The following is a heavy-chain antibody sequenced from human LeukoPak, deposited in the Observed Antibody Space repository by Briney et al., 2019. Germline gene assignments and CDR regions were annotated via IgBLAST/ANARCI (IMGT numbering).Heavy chain of an antibody. V-gene: IGHV3-21*01. CDR2: IYSGGENM. CDR1: GFTFDSYR. D-gene: IGHD1-26*01. J-gene: IGHJ5*02. CDR3: ARDYSWTFHKFGP. Sequence: SGGSLRLSCTASGFTFDSYRMNWVRQAPGKGLEWVSTIYSGGENMFYADAVKGRFTISRDNAKNSLYLEMTSLRVEDTAVYFLARDYSWTFHKFGPWGQGTRVTVSS.